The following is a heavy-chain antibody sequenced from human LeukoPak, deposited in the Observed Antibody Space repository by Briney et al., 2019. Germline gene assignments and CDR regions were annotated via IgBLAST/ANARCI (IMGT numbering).Heavy chain of an antibody. CDR2: ISSNGGST. Sequence: GGSLRLSCAASGFTFSSYAMHWVRQAPGKGLDYVSAISSNGGSTYYANSVKGRFTISRDNSKNTLYLQMGSLRAEDMAVYYCARARYQLLGYFDYWGQGTLVTVSS. J-gene: IGHJ4*02. V-gene: IGHV3-64*01. D-gene: IGHD2-2*01. CDR3: ARARYQLLGYFDY. CDR1: GFTFSSYA.